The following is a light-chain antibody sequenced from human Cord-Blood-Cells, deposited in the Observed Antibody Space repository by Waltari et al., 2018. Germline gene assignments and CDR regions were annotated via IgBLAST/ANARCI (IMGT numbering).Light chain of an antibody. J-gene: IGLJ3*02. V-gene: IGLV2-23*02. CDR2: EVS. CDR1: SSDVGSYNL. Sequence: QSALTQPASVSGSPGQSITISCTGTSSDVGSYNLVSWYQQHPGKAPKLMIYEVSKRPSGVSNRVSGSKAGNTASLTSAGLQAEDEADYYCCSYAGSSRVFGGGTKLTVL. CDR3: CSYAGSSRV.